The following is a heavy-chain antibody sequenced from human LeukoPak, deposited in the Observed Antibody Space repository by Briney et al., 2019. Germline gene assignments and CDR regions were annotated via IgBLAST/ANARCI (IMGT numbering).Heavy chain of an antibody. CDR3: ATGAMVYEY. CDR1: GSTLIKIS. Sequence: ASVKVSCKGCGSTLIKISIDWVRPAPGKGLECMGTFGPQVGETIHSQKLQGRLKMTADTSTDTAYMEMSSLQSEDTAVYYCATGAMVYEYWRQGTLVTVSS. D-gene: IGHD3-10*01. CDR2: FGPQVGET. J-gene: IGHJ4*02. V-gene: IGHV1-24*01.